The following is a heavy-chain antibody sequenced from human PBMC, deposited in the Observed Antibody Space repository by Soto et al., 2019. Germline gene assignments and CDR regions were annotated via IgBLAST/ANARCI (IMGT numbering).Heavy chain of an antibody. Sequence: QVQLVQSGAEVKKPGSSVKVSCKASGGTLSSYAISWVRQAPGQGLEWMGGIIPIFGTANYAQKFQGRVTITADEATSTAYMELSSLRAEDTAVYYCARDQTLGVVVPAAPNIPYCYGMDVWGQGTTGPDSS. CDR1: GGTLSSYA. CDR3: ARDQTLGVVVPAAPNIPYCYGMDV. CDR2: IIPIFGTA. D-gene: IGHD2-2*01. V-gene: IGHV1-69*01. J-gene: IGHJ6*02.